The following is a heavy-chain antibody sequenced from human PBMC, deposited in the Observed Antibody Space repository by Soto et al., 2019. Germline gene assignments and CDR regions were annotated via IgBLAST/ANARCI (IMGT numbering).Heavy chain of an antibody. CDR3: AKEPYCSGGTCYSGAFDI. CDR1: DFIFNNYA. V-gene: IGHV3-23*01. CDR2: ISGGGTNT. Sequence: LRLSCVASDFIFNNYAMSWVRQAPGMGLEWVSSISGGGTNTYYAASVKGRFTISRDDSRNSLYLQMNSLRAEDTAVYYCAKEPYCSGGTCYSGAFDIWGQGTMVTVSS. D-gene: IGHD2-15*01. J-gene: IGHJ3*02.